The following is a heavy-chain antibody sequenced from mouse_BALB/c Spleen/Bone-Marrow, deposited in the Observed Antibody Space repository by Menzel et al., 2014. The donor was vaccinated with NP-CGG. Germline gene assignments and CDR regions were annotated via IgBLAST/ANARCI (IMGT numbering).Heavy chain of an antibody. V-gene: IGHV2-9*02. Sequence: VKLQESGPGLVAPSQSLSITCTVSGFSLTSYGVHWVRQPPGKGLERLGVIWAGGSTNYNSALMSRLSISKDNSKSQVFLKMNSLQTDDTAMYYCARDYYGSLYAMDYWGKGTSVTVSS. D-gene: IGHD1-1*01. CDR1: GFSLTSYG. CDR3: ARDYYGSLYAMDY. J-gene: IGHJ4*01. CDR2: IWAGGST.